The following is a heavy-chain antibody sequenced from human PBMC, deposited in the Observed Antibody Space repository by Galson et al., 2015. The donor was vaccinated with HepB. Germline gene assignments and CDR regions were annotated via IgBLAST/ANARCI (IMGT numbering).Heavy chain of an antibody. CDR1: GFTFSSYS. CDR3: ARSLYSWAFTGALIDY. J-gene: IGHJ4*02. Sequence: LRLSCEAPGFTFSSYSMIWVRQAPGKGLEWISYISSSGNTIYYAASVKGRFTISRDNAKKSLFLQMNSLRDEDTAVYYCARSLYSWAFTGALIDYWGQGTLVTVSS. V-gene: IGHV3-48*02. CDR2: ISSSGNTI. D-gene: IGHD1-1*01.